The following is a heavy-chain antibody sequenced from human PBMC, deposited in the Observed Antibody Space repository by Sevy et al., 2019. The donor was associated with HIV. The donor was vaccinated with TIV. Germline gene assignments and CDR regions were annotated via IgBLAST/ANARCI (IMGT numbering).Heavy chain of an antibody. V-gene: IGHV3-15*01. CDR3: TTVSRYVFSSGSDAFDI. J-gene: IGHJ3*02. D-gene: IGHD3-22*01. Sequence: GGSLRLSCAASGFTFSNAWMSWVRQAPGKGLEWVGRIKSKTDGGTTDYAAPVKGRFTISRDDSKITLYLQMNSLKTEETAVYYCTTVSRYVFSSGSDAFDIWGQGTMVTVSS. CDR1: GFTFSNAW. CDR2: IKSKTDGGTT.